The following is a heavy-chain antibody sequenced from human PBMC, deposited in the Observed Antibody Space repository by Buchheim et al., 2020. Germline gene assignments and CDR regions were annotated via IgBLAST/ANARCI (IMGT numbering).Heavy chain of an antibody. D-gene: IGHD3-9*01. CDR2: INHSGST. CDR3: ARGYDILTGYPLAHAFDI. CDR1: GGSFSGYY. V-gene: IGHV4-34*01. J-gene: IGHJ3*02. Sequence: QVQLQQWGAGLLKPSETLSLTCAVYGGSFSGYYWSWIRQPPGKGLEWIGEINHSGSTNYNPSLKSRFTISVDTSKNQFSLKLSSVTAADTAVYYCARGYDILTGYPLAHAFDIWGQGT.